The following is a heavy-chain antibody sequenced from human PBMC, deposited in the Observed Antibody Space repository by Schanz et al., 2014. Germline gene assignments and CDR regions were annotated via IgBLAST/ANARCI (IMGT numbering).Heavy chain of an antibody. CDR2: MIGSGSSV. V-gene: IGHV3-23*01. CDR1: GFTFSIYG. Sequence: EVQLLESGGGLVQPGGSLRLSCAASGFTFSIYGMSWVRQAPGKGLEWVSRMIGSGSSVFYADSVKGRFTISRDNSNNTLYLQMKSLRAEDTAVYYCSKDKQGSRSDDSWGQGTLVAGSS. J-gene: IGHJ5*01. CDR3: SKDKQGSRSDDS. D-gene: IGHD2-15*01.